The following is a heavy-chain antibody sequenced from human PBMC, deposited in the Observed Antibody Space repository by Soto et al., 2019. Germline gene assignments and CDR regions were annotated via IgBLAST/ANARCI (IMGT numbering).Heavy chain of an antibody. D-gene: IGHD3-10*01. CDR1: GFTFSSYS. Sequence: GGSLRLSCAASGFTFSSYSMNWVRQAPGEGLEWVSYISSSSSTIYYADSVKGRFTISRDNAKNSLYLQMNSLRDEDTAVYYCARDLPYYYGSGSYYYYYGMDVWGQGTTVTVSS. CDR3: ARDLPYYYGSGSYYYYYGMDV. J-gene: IGHJ6*02. CDR2: ISSSSSTI. V-gene: IGHV3-48*02.